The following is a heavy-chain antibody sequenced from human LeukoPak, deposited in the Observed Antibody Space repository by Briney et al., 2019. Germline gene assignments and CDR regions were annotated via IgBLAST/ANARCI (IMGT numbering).Heavy chain of an antibody. V-gene: IGHV4-59*01. Sequence: SETLSLTCTVSGGSISSYYWSWIRQPPGKGLEWIGYIYYSGSTNYNPSLKSRVTISVDTSKNQFSLKLSSVTAADTAVYYCARVGTGDWFDPWGQGTLVTVSS. CDR1: GGSISSYY. J-gene: IGHJ5*02. CDR3: ARVGTGDWFDP. CDR2: IYYSGST. D-gene: IGHD1-14*01.